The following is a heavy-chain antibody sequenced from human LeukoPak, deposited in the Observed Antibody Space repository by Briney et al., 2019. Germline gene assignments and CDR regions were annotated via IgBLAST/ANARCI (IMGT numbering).Heavy chain of an antibody. Sequence: GGSLRLSCAASGFTFNDYYMSWIRQAPGKGLEWVSYISSSSSTIYYADSVKGRFTISRDNAKNSLYLQMNSLRAEDTAVYYCARDDNYDSSGYYLREFFDYWGQGTLVTVSS. CDR1: GFTFNDYY. V-gene: IGHV3-11*04. CDR2: ISSSSSTI. J-gene: IGHJ4*02. D-gene: IGHD3-22*01. CDR3: ARDDNYDSSGYYLREFFDY.